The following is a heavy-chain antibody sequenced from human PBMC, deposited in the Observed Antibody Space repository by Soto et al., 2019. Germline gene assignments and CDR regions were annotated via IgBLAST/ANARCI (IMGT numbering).Heavy chain of an antibody. CDR2: ISGRGDDT. J-gene: IGHJ4*02. V-gene: IGHV3-23*01. CDR1: GFTFSNYG. CDR3: TKQSPYSNSWYGVDY. D-gene: IGHD6-13*01. Sequence: EVQLLESGGGLVQPGGSLRLSCAASGFTFSNYGMNWVRQAPGKGLEWVSGISGRGDDTHYADSVKGRFTISRDSSKNTLYLIMNSLRAEDTAVYYCTKQSPYSNSWYGVDYWGQGTLVTVSS.